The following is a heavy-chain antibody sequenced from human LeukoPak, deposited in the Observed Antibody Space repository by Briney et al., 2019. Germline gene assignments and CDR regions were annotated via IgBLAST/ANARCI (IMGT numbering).Heavy chain of an antibody. CDR2: IRYDGDKK. V-gene: IGHV3-30*02. J-gene: IGHJ5*02. Sequence: TGGSLRLSCAASGFTFSSYGMHWVRQALGKGLEWVAFIRYDGDKKHYVDSVKGRFTISRDNSRNTLYLQMNSLRVEDTAVYFCASTVLGRADWLDPWGQGTLVTVSS. D-gene: IGHD7-27*01. CDR1: GFTFSSYG. CDR3: ASTVLGRADWLDP.